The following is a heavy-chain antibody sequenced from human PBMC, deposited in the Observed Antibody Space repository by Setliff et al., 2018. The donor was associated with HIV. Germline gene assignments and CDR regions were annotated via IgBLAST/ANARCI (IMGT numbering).Heavy chain of an antibody. V-gene: IGHV4-59*08. J-gene: IGHJ5*02. D-gene: IGHD6-19*01. Sequence: PSETLSLTCTVSGGSISGYYWNWIRQPPGKGLEWIGYISHSGSTIYSPSLKSRVIISIATSKNHFSLRLSSVTAADTAGYYCARGRAEYVAVAVMGSWFDPWGQGTLVTVSS. CDR1: GGSISGYY. CDR3: ARGRAEYVAVAVMGSWFDP. CDR2: ISHSGST.